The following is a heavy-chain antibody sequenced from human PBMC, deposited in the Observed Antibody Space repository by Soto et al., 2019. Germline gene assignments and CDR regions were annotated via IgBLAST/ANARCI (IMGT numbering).Heavy chain of an antibody. CDR1: GYTFSTHV. CDR3: ARAEDDILTAYPYYFDY. V-gene: IGHV1-18*01. Sequence: QLVQSGAEVRKPGASVKVSCKASGYTFSTHVISWVRQAPGQGLEWMGWISAYNGDTNYAQKLQGRLTVTSDTSTSTAYMELKNLRSDDTALYYCARAEDDILTAYPYYFDYWGQGTLVTVSS. D-gene: IGHD3-9*01. J-gene: IGHJ4*02. CDR2: ISAYNGDT.